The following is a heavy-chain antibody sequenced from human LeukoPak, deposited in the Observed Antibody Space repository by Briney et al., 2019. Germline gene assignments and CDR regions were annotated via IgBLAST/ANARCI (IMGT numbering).Heavy chain of an antibody. V-gene: IGHV3-23*01. CDR2: IHGGGGSA. Sequence: PGGSLRLSCAASGFIFSNYAMSCVRQAPGKGLEWVSSIHGGGGSAYYADSVKGRFTVSRDDSKKTLSLQMSSLRAEDTAAYYCAKDRESGNVIWDAFDVWGQGTVVTVAS. CDR1: GFIFSNYA. CDR3: AKDRESGNVIWDAFDV. D-gene: IGHD3-3*01. J-gene: IGHJ3*01.